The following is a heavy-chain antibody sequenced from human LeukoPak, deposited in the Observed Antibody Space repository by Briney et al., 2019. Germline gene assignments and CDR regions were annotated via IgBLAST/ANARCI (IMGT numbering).Heavy chain of an antibody. V-gene: IGHV3-33*01. Sequence: GRSLRLSCAPPGFIFSTYGMHWVRQAPGKGLEWVAVIWYDGSDIYYSDSVKGRFTISRDNSKNTLYLQVNSLRAEDTAVYYCARDLSMVRGPLDYWGQGTLVTVSS. CDR2: IWYDGSDI. CDR1: GFIFSTYG. CDR3: ARDLSMVRGPLDY. D-gene: IGHD3-10*01. J-gene: IGHJ4*02.